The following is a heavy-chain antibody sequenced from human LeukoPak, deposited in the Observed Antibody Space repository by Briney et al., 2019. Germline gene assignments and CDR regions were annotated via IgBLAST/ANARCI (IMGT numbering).Heavy chain of an antibody. CDR3: AGKRHSVAGTTGFIDY. Sequence: SETLSLTCAVYGRSFSGYYWSWIRQPPGKGLEWIGEINHSGSTNYNPSLKSRVTISVDTSKNQFSLKLSSVTAADTAVYYCAGKRHSVAGTTGFIDYWGQGTLVTVSS. V-gene: IGHV4-34*01. CDR1: GRSFSGYY. J-gene: IGHJ4*02. D-gene: IGHD6-19*01. CDR2: INHSGST.